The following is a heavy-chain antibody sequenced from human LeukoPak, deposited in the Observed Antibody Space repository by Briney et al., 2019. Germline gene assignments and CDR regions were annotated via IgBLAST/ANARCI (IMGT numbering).Heavy chain of an antibody. CDR1: GGSISSYY. CDR3: ARGPTTVTTEYFDY. CDR2: IYTSEST. D-gene: IGHD4-17*01. V-gene: IGHV4-4*07. Sequence: SETLSLTCTVSGGSISSYYWSWIGQPAGKGLEWIGRIYTSESTNYNPSLKSRVTMSVDTSKNQFSLKLSSVTAADTAVYYCARGPTTVTTEYFDYWGQGTLVTVSS. J-gene: IGHJ4*02.